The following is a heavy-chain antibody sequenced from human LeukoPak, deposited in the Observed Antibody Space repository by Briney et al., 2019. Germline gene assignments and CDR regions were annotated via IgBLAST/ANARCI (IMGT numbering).Heavy chain of an antibody. Sequence: PSQTLSLTCTVSGDSISSTNYYWTWIRQPPGKGLEWIGYIYYTGSTYYNPSLKSRVSISMDTSKNQFSLKLNSVTAADTAVYYCARDLSGYDRLDYWGQGTLVTVSS. V-gene: IGHV4-30-4*01. CDR1: GDSISSTNYY. CDR3: ARDLSGYDRLDY. D-gene: IGHD5-12*01. CDR2: IYYTGST. J-gene: IGHJ4*02.